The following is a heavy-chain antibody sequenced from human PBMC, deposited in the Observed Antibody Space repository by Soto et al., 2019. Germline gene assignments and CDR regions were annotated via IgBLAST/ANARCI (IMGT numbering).Heavy chain of an antibody. Sequence: TLSLTCTVSGGSISSYYWSWIRQPPGKGLEWIGYIYYSGSTNYNPSLKSRVTISVDTSKNQFSLKLSSVTAADTAVYYCARRVGLRYYYYYYGMDVWGQGTTVTVSS. CDR1: GGSISSYY. CDR2: IYYSGST. V-gene: IGHV4-59*01. D-gene: IGHD2-21*01. CDR3: ARRVGLRYYYYYYGMDV. J-gene: IGHJ6*02.